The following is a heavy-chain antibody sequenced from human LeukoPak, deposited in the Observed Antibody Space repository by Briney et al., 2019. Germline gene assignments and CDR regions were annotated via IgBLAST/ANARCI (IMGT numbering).Heavy chain of an antibody. D-gene: IGHD5-12*01. CDR2: IYYSGST. CDR1: GYSISSGYY. V-gene: IGHV4-61*01. Sequence: PSETLSRTCTVSGYSISSGYYWSWIRQPPGKGLEWIGYIYYSGSTRNNPSLKSRVTISVDTSKNQFSLKLTSVTAADTAVYYCARAGPSGYDYLDDWGQGTLVTDSS. CDR3: ARAGPSGYDYLDD. J-gene: IGHJ4*02.